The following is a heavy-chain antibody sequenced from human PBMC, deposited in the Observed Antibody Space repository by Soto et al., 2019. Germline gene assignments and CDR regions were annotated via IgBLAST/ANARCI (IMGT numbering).Heavy chain of an antibody. CDR1: GGSINNSDYL. CDR2: IYFGGST. V-gene: IGHV4-39*07. Sequence: SETLSLTCTVSGGSINNSDYLWGWIRQPPGKGLEWIGSIYFGGSTYYNPSLESRVTISADTSKNQFSLKLSSVTAADTLVYFCVGVAGSSRWYEPDAWGPADLV. J-gene: IGHJ4*02. CDR3: VGVAGSSRWYEPDA. D-gene: IGHD6-13*01.